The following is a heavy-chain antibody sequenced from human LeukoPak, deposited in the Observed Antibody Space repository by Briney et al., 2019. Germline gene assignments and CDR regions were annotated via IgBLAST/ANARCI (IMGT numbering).Heavy chain of an antibody. J-gene: IGHJ4*02. CDR3: ARDRNDYGDYVFDY. V-gene: IGHV3-21*01. CDR2: ISSSSGYI. CDR1: GFTFSNAW. Sequence: GGSLRLSCAASGFTFSNAWMTWVRQAPGKGLEWVSSISSSSGYIYYADSVKGRFTISRDNAKNSLYLLMNSLRAEDTAVYYCARDRNDYGDYVFDYWGQGALVTVSS. D-gene: IGHD4-17*01.